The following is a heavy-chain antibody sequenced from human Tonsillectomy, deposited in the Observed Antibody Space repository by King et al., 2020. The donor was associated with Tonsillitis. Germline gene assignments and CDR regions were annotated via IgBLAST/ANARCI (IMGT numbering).Heavy chain of an antibody. Sequence: QLQESGPGLVKPSETLSLTCTVSGGSIISYYWSWIRQPPGKGLEWIGYIYYSGSTNYNPSRKSRVTISVDTSKNQFSLKLGSVTAADTAVYYCAANMYSSSWEPYYYYYMDVWGKGTTVTVSS. V-gene: IGHV4-59*01. CDR3: AANMYSSSWEPYYYYYMDV. CDR2: IYYSGST. CDR1: GGSIISYY. J-gene: IGHJ6*03. D-gene: IGHD6-13*01.